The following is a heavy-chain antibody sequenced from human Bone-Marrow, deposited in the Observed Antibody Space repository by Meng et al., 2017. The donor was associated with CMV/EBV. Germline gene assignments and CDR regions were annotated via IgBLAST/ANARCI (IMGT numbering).Heavy chain of an antibody. J-gene: IGHJ5*02. D-gene: IGHD6-19*01. Sequence: YTRPELSVHWVRQAPGKGLEWMGGYEPEDTQVIYAQKFQGRVTMTEGTSTDTSYMELRSLRSEDTAVYYCATVNTAVAGQYNWFDLWGQGALVTVSS. CDR1: YTRPELS. V-gene: IGHV1-24*01. CDR3: ATVNTAVAGQYNWFDL. CDR2: YEPEDTQV.